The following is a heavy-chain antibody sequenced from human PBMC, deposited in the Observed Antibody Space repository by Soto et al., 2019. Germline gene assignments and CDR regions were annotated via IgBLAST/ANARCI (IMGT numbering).Heavy chain of an antibody. V-gene: IGHV3-7*03. CDR1: GFSFSSYW. J-gene: IGHJ4*02. CDR3: ARGMSTAEIYW. Sequence: EVQLVESGGGLVQPGGSLRLSCAASGFSFSSYWMNWVRQAPGKGLEWVANINQDGSQKSFVDSVKGRGTISRDNAKNSLYLQMNSLGAEDTPVYFCARGMSTAEIYWWGQGSVVTVSA. CDR2: INQDGSQK. D-gene: IGHD2-8*02.